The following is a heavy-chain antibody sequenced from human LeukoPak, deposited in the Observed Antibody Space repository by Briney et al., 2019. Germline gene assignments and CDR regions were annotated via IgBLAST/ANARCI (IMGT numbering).Heavy chain of an antibody. CDR1: GFTFSSYG. D-gene: IGHD3-22*01. CDR3: ARDLIVVDDAFDI. CDR2: IWYDGSKK. Sequence: PGRSLRLSCAASGFTFSSYGVHWVRQAPGKGLEWVAVIWYDGSKKYYADSVKGRFTISRDNSKNTLYLQMNSLRPEDTAVYHCARDLIVVDDAFDIWGQGTMVTVSS. J-gene: IGHJ3*02. V-gene: IGHV3-33*01.